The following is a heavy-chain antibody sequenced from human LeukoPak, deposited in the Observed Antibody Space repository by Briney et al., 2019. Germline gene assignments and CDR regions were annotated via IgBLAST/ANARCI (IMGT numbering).Heavy chain of an antibody. CDR2: ISSGGNT. CDR3: ARRHTSGWYIDY. CDR1: GFTVSSNY. Sequence: SGGSLRLSCAASGFTVSSNYMKWVRQAPGKGLEWVSVISSGGNTYYADSVKGRFTISRDNSKNTLYLQMNSLRVEDTAVYYCARRHTSGWYIDYWAREPWSPSPQ. V-gene: IGHV3-53*01. J-gene: IGHJ4*02. D-gene: IGHD6-19*01.